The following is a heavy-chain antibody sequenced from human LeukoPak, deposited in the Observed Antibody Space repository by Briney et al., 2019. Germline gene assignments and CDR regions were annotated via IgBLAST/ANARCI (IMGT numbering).Heavy chain of an antibody. J-gene: IGHJ6*03. CDR1: GFRFSNAW. Sequence: PGGSLRLSCAASGFRFSNAWRSWGRQVPVTVLEWVGRIKRQSDGATTQYAAPLKDRFTITRDNSKKTLYPQMNNLKTEDTAVSYCPTDYYDSGCDIDVRGKGTTVTVSS. V-gene: IGHV3-15*01. CDR3: PTDYYDSGCDIDV. CDR2: IKRQSDGATT. D-gene: IGHD3-22*01.